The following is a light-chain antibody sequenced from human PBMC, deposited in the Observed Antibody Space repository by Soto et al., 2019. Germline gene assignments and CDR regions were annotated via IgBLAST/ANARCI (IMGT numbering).Light chain of an antibody. Sequence: QSALTQPASVSGSPGQSITISCTGTSSDVGGYNYVSWYQQHPGKAPKLMIYDVTNRPSGVSNRFSGSKSGNMASLTISGLKAEDEADYYCSSYTRSSTRVFGGGTKVTVL. J-gene: IGLJ2*01. CDR2: DVT. V-gene: IGLV2-14*01. CDR3: SSYTRSSTRV. CDR1: SSDVGGYNY.